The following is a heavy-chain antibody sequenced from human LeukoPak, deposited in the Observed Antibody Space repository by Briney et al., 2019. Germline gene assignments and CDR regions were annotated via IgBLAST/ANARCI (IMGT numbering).Heavy chain of an antibody. CDR1: GYTFTSYG. J-gene: IGHJ4*02. V-gene: IGHV1-2*06. Sequence: ASVKVSCKASGYTFTSYGISWVRQAPGQGLEWMGRINPNSGGTNYAQKFQGRVTMTRDTSISTAYMELSRLRSDDTAVYYCARAEYYDFWSGYSRGSFDYWGQGTLVTVSS. D-gene: IGHD3-3*01. CDR3: ARAEYYDFWSGYSRGSFDY. CDR2: INPNSGGT.